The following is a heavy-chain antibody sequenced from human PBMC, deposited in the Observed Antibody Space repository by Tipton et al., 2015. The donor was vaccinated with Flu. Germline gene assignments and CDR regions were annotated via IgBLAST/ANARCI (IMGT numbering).Heavy chain of an antibody. J-gene: IGHJ4*02. V-gene: IGHV4-61*01. D-gene: IGHD2-2*01. CDR2: IYYSGST. CDR1: GGSVSTASYY. CDR3: ARDNSLIPAALVY. Sequence: TLSLTCTVSGGSVSTASYYWSWIRQPPGKGLEWIGYIYYSGSTNYSPSLKSRVTISIDKSKKQFSLTLSSVTAADTAFYYCARDNSLIPAALVYWGQGTLVTVSS.